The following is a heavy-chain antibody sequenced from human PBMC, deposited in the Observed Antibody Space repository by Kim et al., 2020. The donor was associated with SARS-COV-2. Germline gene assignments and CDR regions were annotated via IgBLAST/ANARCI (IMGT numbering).Heavy chain of an antibody. CDR1: GFNFSAFW. Sequence: GGSLRLSCTSSGFNFSAFWMHWVRQVPGIGLVWVSRINNEGTGTRYADAVKGRFTISRDNGKTALYLHLRSLRAEDTAVYFCARGGIAGRDFPYYFDSWGQGTPVTVSS. D-gene: IGHD2-21*02. J-gene: IGHJ4*02. V-gene: IGHV3-74*01. CDR3: ARGGIAGRDFPYYFDS. CDR2: INNEGTGT.